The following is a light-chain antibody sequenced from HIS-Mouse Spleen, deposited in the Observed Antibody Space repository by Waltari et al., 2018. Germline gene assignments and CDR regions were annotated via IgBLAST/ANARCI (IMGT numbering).Light chain of an antibody. V-gene: IGLV2-8*01. CDR1: SSDVGGYNY. CDR3: SSYAGSNNVV. Sequence: QSALTQPPSASGSPGQSVTISCTGTSSDVGGYNYVSWYQQHPGKAPNLMIYEVGTRPSGVPDRFSGSKSGNTASLTVSGLQAEDEADYYCSSYAGSNNVVFGGGTKLTVL. J-gene: IGLJ2*01. CDR2: EVG.